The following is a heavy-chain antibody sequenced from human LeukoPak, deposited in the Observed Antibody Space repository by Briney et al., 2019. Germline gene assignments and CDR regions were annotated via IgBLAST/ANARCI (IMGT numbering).Heavy chain of an antibody. CDR3: ARDSAVGIDY. Sequence: SETLSRTCTVSGGSISSYYWSWIRQPPGKGLEWIGYIYYSGSTNYNPSLKSRVTMSVDTSKNQFSLKLSSVTAADTAVYYCARDSAVGIDYWGQGTLVTVSS. V-gene: IGHV4-59*01. CDR1: GGSISSYY. J-gene: IGHJ4*02. CDR2: IYYSGST. D-gene: IGHD4-23*01.